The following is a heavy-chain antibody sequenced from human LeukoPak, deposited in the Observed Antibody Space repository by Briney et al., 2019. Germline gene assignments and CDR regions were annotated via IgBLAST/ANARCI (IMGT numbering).Heavy chain of an antibody. CDR1: GGSFSAYY. V-gene: IGHV4-34*01. D-gene: IGHD3-22*01. CDR2: INHSGST. Sequence: SETLSLTCAVYGGSFSAYYWSWIRQPPGKGLEWIGEINHSGSTKYNPSIKSRVTISVDTSKNQFSLKLSSVTAADTTVYYCARSPSYYCDSSGKFDYWGQGTLVTVSS. CDR3: ARSPSYYCDSSGKFDY. J-gene: IGHJ4*02.